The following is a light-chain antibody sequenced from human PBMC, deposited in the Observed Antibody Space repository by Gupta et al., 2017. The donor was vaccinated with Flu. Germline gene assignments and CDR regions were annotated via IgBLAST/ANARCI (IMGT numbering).Light chain of an antibody. CDR3: QQNDSTPWT. Sequence: DIVMTQSPDSLAVSLGERATINCKSSQSVLYSSNNKNYLAWYQQKPGQPPKLLIYWASTRESGVPDRFSGSGSGTDFTLTISSLQAEDVAVYSCQQNDSTPWTFGQGTKVEIK. CDR1: QSVLYSSNNKNY. J-gene: IGKJ1*01. CDR2: WAS. V-gene: IGKV4-1*01.